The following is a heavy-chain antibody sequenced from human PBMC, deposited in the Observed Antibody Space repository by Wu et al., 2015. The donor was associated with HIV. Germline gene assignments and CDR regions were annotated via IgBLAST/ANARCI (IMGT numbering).Heavy chain of an antibody. D-gene: IGHD3-10*01. J-gene: IGHJ4*02. CDR2: MNPTSGNR. CDR3: TXGRSYXGSGSYSDY. CDR1: GYTFNTYD. V-gene: IGHV1-8*03. Sequence: QVQLVQSGAEVKKPGASVKVSCKTSGYTFNTYDINWVRQATGQGLEWMAWMNPTSGNRVYAQKFVGRVTITSDTSISTAYLELNSLQSDDTAVYYCTXGRSYXGSGSYSDYWGQGTLVTVSS.